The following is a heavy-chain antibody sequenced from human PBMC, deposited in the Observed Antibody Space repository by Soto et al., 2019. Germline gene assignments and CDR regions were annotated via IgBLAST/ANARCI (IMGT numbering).Heavy chain of an antibody. Sequence: QIPLKESGPTLVKPTQTLTLTCTLSGFSLNTGGVGVGWIRQSPGKALEWLGLIYWDDDKRYSPSLKTRITITKDTSKSQVVLPMTDMEPVDTATYSCARARNKLVAFDIWGEGTFVTASS. D-gene: IGHD6-6*01. J-gene: IGHJ3*02. V-gene: IGHV2-5*02. CDR3: ARARNKLVAFDI. CDR2: IYWDDDK. CDR1: GFSLNTGGVG.